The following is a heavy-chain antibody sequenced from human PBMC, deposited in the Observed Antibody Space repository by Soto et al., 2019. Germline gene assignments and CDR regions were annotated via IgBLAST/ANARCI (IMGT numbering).Heavy chain of an antibody. CDR3: ARDHRWAFDY. J-gene: IGHJ4*02. D-gene: IGHD3-16*01. V-gene: IGHV3-21*05. Sequence: PWGSLRLSCVASGFTFDSYAMNWFRQAPGKGLEWISWIGPSSSETEYSDSVQGRFTISRDNAKNLLYLQMNRLKDEDTAVYYCARDHRWAFDYWGQGALVTVSS. CDR1: GFTFDSYA. CDR2: IGPSSSET.